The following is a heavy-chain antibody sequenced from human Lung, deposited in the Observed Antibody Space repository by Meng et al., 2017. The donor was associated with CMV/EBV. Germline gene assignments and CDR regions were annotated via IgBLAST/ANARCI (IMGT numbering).Heavy chain of an antibody. J-gene: IGHJ4*02. CDR2: IYYSGST. CDR3: ARGPSTVTVGRVGFDY. D-gene: IGHD2-21*02. Sequence: SISSGGYHWSWIRQHPGKGLEWIGYIYYSGSTYYNPSLKSRVTISVDTSKNQFSLKLSSVTAADTAVYYCARGPSTVTVGRVGFDYWGQGTLVTVSS. CDR1: SISSGGYH. V-gene: IGHV4-31*02.